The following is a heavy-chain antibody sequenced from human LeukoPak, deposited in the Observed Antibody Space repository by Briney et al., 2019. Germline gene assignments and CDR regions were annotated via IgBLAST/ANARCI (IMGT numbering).Heavy chain of an antibody. CDR2: INHSGST. Sequence: SETLSLTCAVYGGSFSGYYWSWIRQPPGKGLEWIGEINHSGSTNYNSSLKSRVTISVDTSKNQFSLKLSSVTAADTAVYYCARGMGVTTVWGQGTLVTVSS. V-gene: IGHV4-34*01. J-gene: IGHJ4*02. D-gene: IGHD4-17*01. CDR1: GGSFSGYY. CDR3: ARGMGVTTV.